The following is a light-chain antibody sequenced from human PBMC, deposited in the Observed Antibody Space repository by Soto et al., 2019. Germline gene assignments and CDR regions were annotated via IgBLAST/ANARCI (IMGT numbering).Light chain of an antibody. J-gene: IGLJ2*01. CDR1: NSDIGAYDY. CDR2: EVT. CDR3: GSYASATLI. V-gene: IGLV2-14*01. Sequence: QSALTQPASVSGSPGQSITISCTGSNSDIGAYDYVSWYQQHPGKPPTLLIYEVTFRPSGVPNRFSGSKSGNTATLTISGILTEDEADYYCGSYASATLIFGGGTKLTVL.